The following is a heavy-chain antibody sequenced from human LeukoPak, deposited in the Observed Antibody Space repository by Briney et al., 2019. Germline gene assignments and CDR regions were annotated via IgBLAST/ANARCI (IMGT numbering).Heavy chain of an antibody. V-gene: IGHV5-51*01. D-gene: IGHD4-17*01. Sequence: GESLKISCKGSGYRFTSYWIGWVRQMPGKGLEGMGIIYPGDSDTRYSPSFQGQVTISADKSISTAYLQWSSLKASDTAMYYCARPYDYGDYSLVGAFDIWGQGTMVTVSS. CDR2: IYPGDSDT. J-gene: IGHJ3*02. CDR3: ARPYDYGDYSLVGAFDI. CDR1: GYRFTSYW.